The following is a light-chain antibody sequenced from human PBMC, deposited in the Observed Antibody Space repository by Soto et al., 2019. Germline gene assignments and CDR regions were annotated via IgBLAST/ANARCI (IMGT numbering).Light chain of an antibody. CDR2: VKSAGSH. CDR3: QTWGAGHVV. V-gene: IGLV4-69*01. Sequence: QSVLTQSPSASASPGASVKLTCTLSSGHSSYAIAWHQQQPEKGPRYLMKVKSAGSHTKGDGIPDRFSGSSSGAERYLTISSLQSEDEADYYCQTWGAGHVVFGGGTKVTVL. J-gene: IGLJ2*01. CDR1: SGHSSYA.